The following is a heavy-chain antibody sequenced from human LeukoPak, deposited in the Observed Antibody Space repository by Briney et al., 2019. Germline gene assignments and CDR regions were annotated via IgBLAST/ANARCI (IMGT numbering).Heavy chain of an antibody. J-gene: IGHJ6*04. D-gene: IGHD4-17*01. CDR2: ISAYNGNT. CDR3: ARDLVGRGDPLLDV. V-gene: IGHV1-18*01. CDR1: GYTFTSYG. Sequence: ASVKVSCKASGYTFTSYGISWVRQAPGQGLAWMGWISAYNGNTNYAQKLQGRVTMTTDTSTSTAYMELRSLRSDDTAVYYCARDLVGRGDPLLDVWGKGTTVTVSS.